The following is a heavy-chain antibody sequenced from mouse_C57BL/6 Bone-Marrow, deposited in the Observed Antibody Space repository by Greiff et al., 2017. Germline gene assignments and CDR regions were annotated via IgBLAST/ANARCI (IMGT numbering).Heavy chain of an antibody. V-gene: IGHV1-64*01. CDR2: IHPNSGST. CDR1: GYTFTSYW. CDR3: ARVDYDYASDAMDY. D-gene: IGHD2-4*01. J-gene: IGHJ4*01. Sequence: QVQLKQPGAELVKPGASVKLSCKASGYTFTSYWMHWVKQRPGQGLEWIGMIHPNSGSTNYNEKFKSKATLTVDKSSSTAYMQLSSLTSEDSAVYYGARVDYDYASDAMDYWGQGTSVTVSS.